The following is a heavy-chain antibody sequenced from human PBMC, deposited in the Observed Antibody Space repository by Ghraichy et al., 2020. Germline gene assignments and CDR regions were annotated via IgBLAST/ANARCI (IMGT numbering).Heavy chain of an antibody. CDR1: GFSFSHFA. D-gene: IGHD3-10*01. V-gene: IGHV3-23*01. Sequence: GSLRLSCEASGFSFSHFAMRWVRQAPGKGLEWVSGIIGNGAGTHYEQSVKGRFTIFRDNSKNTMYLQMNSLRAEDTAVYYCEKDLKPDGCWEIDYWGQGNRVNVSS. J-gene: IGHJ4*02. CDR3: EKDLKPDGCWEIDY. CDR2: IIGNGAGT.